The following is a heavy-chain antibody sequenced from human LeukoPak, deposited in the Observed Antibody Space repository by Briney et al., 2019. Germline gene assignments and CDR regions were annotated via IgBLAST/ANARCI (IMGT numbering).Heavy chain of an antibody. J-gene: IGHJ3*02. D-gene: IGHD3-10*01. V-gene: IGHV3-33*01. Sequence: GGSLRLSCAASGFTFSSYGMHWVRQAPGKGLEWVAVIWYDGSNKYYADSVKGRFTISRDNSKNTLYLQMNSLRAEDTAVYYCARDVPMVRGVRDAFDIWGQGTMVTVSS. CDR3: ARDVPMVRGVRDAFDI. CDR1: GFTFSSYG. CDR2: IWYDGSNK.